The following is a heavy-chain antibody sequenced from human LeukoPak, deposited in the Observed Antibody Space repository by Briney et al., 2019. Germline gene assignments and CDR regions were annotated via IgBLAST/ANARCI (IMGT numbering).Heavy chain of an antibody. J-gene: IGHJ3*01. Sequence: GGSLTLSCAVSGFTVSSYGMMWVRQAPGKGLEWVSAFSATDGSAQYAESVKGRFTISRDNSKNSLYLQMNSLRDEDTAVYYCAKARIAAAGTGAFDVWGQGTMVTVSS. CDR1: GFTVSSYG. CDR3: AKARIAAAGTGAFDV. D-gene: IGHD6-13*01. CDR2: FSATDGSA. V-gene: IGHV3-23*01.